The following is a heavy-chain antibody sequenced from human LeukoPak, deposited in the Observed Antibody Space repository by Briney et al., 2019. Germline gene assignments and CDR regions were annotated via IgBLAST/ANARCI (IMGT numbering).Heavy chain of an antibody. CDR2: IYTSGST. J-gene: IGHJ5*02. V-gene: IGHV4-4*09. CDR1: GGSISSYY. CDR3: AGSYYYDRYSRFDP. Sequence: SETLSLTCTVSGGSISSYYWSWIRQPPGKGLEWIGYIYTSGSTNYNPSLKSRVTISVDTSKNQFSLKLSSVTAADTAVYYCAGSYYYDRYSRFDPWGQGTLVTVSS. D-gene: IGHD3-22*01.